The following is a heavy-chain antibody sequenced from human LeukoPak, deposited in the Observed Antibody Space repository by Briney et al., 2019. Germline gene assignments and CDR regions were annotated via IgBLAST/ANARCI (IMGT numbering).Heavy chain of an antibody. CDR3: ARWGRGTYGSGSHFDY. V-gene: IGHV4-39*01. CDR2: IYYSGST. J-gene: IGHJ4*02. CDR1: GDSVSNDKYY. D-gene: IGHD3-10*01. Sequence: SETLSLTCTVSGDSVSNDKYYWGWIRQPPGKGLEWIGSIYYSGSTYYNPSLNSRVTISVDTSKNQFSLKLSSVTAADTAVYYCARWGRGTYGSGSHFDYWGQGTLVTVSS.